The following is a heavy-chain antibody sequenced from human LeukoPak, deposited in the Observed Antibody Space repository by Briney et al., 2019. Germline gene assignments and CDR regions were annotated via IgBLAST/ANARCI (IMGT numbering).Heavy chain of an antibody. CDR1: GFTFSSYG. D-gene: IGHD5-18*01. V-gene: IGHV3-23*01. CDR3: ANHLYSYADPFDY. J-gene: IGHJ4*02. Sequence: GGSPRLSCAASGFTFSSYGMSWLRQAPGKGLEWVSAISGSGVGTYYADSVKGRFTISRDNSKNTLYLQMNSLRAEDTAVYYCANHLYSYADPFDYWGQGTLVTVSS. CDR2: ISGSGVGT.